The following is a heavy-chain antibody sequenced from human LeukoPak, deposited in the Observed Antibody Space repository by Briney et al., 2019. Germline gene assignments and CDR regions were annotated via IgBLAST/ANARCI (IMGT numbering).Heavy chain of an antibody. CDR1: GYTFTGYY. CDR2: ISAYNGNT. V-gene: IGHV1-18*04. J-gene: IGHJ6*03. D-gene: IGHD6-19*01. CDR3: ARSPIARVAATTPYYMDV. Sequence: ASVKVSCKASGYTFTGYYMHWVRQAPGQGLEWVGWISAYNGNTNYAQKVQGRVTMTTDTSTSTGYMELRSLRSDDTALYYCARSPIARVAATTPYYMDVWGKGTTVTISS.